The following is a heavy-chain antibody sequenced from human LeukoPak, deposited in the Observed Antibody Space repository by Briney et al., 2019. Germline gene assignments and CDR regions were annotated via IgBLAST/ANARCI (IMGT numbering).Heavy chain of an antibody. CDR1: GFTFSNAW. D-gene: IGHD3-9*01. Sequence: GGSLILSCAASGFTFSNAWMSWVRQAPGKGLEWVGRIKSKTDGGTTDYAAPVKGRFTISRDDSKNTLYLQMNSLKTEDTAVYYCTTRLRYFDWTIYDFDYWGQGTLVTVSS. V-gene: IGHV3-15*01. CDR2: IKSKTDGGTT. CDR3: TTRLRYFDWTIYDFDY. J-gene: IGHJ4*02.